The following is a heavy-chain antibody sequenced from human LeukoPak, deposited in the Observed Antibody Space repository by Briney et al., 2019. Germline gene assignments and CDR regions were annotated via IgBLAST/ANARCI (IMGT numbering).Heavy chain of an antibody. CDR3: ARDYYDEYYYGMDV. Sequence: GGSLRLSCAASGFTFSSYWMSWVRQAPGKGLEWVANIKQDGSEKYYVDSVKGRFTISRDNAKNSLYLQMNSLRAEDTAVYYCARDYYDEYYYGMDVWGQGTTVTVSS. D-gene: IGHD3-22*01. V-gene: IGHV3-7*01. CDR2: IKQDGSEK. J-gene: IGHJ6*02. CDR1: GFTFSSYW.